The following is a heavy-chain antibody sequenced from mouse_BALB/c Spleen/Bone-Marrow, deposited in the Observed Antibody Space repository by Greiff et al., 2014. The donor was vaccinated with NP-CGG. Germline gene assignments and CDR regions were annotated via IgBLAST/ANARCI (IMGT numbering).Heavy chain of an antibody. V-gene: IGHV1-31*01. D-gene: IGHD2-2*01. CDR2: INPFNGGT. CDR1: GYSFTGYY. Sequence: VQLKESGPELVKPGASMKISCKASGYSFTGYYMHWMKQSHGKNLEWIGLINPFNGGTDYNQKFKGKATLTVDKSSGTAYMELLSLTSEDSAVYYCARRGVHYGYHGCYFDYWGQGTTLTVSS. J-gene: IGHJ2*01. CDR3: ARRGVHYGYHGCYFDY.